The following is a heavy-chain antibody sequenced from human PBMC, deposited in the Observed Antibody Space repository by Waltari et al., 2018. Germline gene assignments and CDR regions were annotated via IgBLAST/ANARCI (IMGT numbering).Heavy chain of an antibody. D-gene: IGHD3-10*01. CDR2: ISGGGGST. CDR3: ARWSAGAGDS. Sequence: QLQLQESGPGLVKSSETLSLTCAVSGGSISSNYWSWIRQPPGKGLEWIGRISGGGGSTDYNPSLKSRVAISIDTSRNQFSLQWNSVTAADTAVYYCARWSAGAGDSWGQGVLVTVSS. J-gene: IGHJ4*02. V-gene: IGHV4-4*07. CDR1: GGSISSNY.